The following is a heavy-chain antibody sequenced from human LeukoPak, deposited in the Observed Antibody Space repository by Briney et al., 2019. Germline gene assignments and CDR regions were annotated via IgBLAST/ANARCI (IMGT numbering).Heavy chain of an antibody. CDR3: ARHVRTVRLFDY. CDR2: IYYSGST. V-gene: IGHV4-59*08. CDR1: GGSFSGYS. Sequence: SETLSLTCAVYGGSFSGYSWSWIRQPPGKGLEWIGYIYYSGSTNYNPSLKSRVTISVDTSKNQFSLKLSSVTAADRAVYYCARHVRTVRLFDYWGQGTLVTVSS. J-gene: IGHJ4*02. D-gene: IGHD4-11*01.